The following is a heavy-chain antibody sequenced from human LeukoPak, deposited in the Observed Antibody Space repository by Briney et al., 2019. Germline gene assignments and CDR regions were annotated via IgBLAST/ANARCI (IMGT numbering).Heavy chain of an antibody. CDR3: ARGSFDSTWA. Sequence: SQTLSLTCAISGDSVSSNNAAWSWIRRSPSRGLEWLARTYYRSKWYYDYAVSVESRITISPDTSRNQFSLQLNSVTPEDTAVYYCARGSFDSTWAWGQGTPVTVSS. CDR2: TYYRSKWYY. V-gene: IGHV6-1*01. CDR1: GDSVSSNNAA. D-gene: IGHD6-13*01. J-gene: IGHJ5*02.